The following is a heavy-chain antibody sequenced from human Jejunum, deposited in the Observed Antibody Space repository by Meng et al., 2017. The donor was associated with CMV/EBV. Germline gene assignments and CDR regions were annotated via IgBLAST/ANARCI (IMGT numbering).Heavy chain of an antibody. CDR2: IFYGGST. D-gene: IGHD3-10*01. J-gene: IGHJ4*02. Sequence: CTVSGGSINNSCWSWIRQPPGKGLEWIGYIFYGGSTNYNTNYNPSLKSRVTISVETSKNQFSLKLSSVTAADTAVYYCARHEGYYNYWGQGTLVTVSS. V-gene: IGHV4-59*08. CDR3: ARHEGYYNY. CDR1: GGSINNSC.